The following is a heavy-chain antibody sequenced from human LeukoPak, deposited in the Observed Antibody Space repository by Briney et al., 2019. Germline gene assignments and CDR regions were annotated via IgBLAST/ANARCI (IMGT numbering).Heavy chain of an antibody. D-gene: IGHD4-17*01. CDR3: ARGVTFDYGDRGYFDY. CDR2: ISHSGSP. V-gene: IGHV4-34*01. Sequence: SETLSLTCAVYGGSFSGYFWSWIRQPPGKGLEWIGEISHSGSPNYNPSLKSRVTISVDTSKNQFSLRLSSVTAADTAVYYCARGVTFDYGDRGYFDYWGQGTLVTVSS. CDR1: GGSFSGYF. J-gene: IGHJ4*02.